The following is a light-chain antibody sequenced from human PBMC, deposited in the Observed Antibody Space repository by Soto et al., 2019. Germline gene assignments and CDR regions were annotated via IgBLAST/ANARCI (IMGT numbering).Light chain of an antibody. CDR2: LNSDGSH. CDR1: SGHSSYA. Sequence: QPVLTQSPSASASLGASVKVTCTLSSGHSSYAIAWHQQQPEKGPRYLMKLNSDGSHSKGDGIPDRFSGSSSGAERYLTISSLQSEDEADYHCQTWGAGPVVFGGGTKVTVL. J-gene: IGLJ2*01. V-gene: IGLV4-69*01. CDR3: QTWGAGPVV.